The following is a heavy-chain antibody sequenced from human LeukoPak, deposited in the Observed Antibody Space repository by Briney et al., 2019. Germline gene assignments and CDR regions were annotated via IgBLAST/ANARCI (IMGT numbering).Heavy chain of an antibody. CDR1: GYTFTSFD. J-gene: IGHJ3*01. CDR2: MNPNNGNT. V-gene: IGHV1-8*01. Sequence: ASVKVSCKASGYTFTSFDINWVRQATGQGLERMGWMNPNNGNTGFVQKFQDRVTMTRNTSISTAYMELSSLRSDDTAVYYCARARITMMAFDVWGQGTVVTVSS. CDR3: ARARITMMAFDV. D-gene: IGHD3-22*01.